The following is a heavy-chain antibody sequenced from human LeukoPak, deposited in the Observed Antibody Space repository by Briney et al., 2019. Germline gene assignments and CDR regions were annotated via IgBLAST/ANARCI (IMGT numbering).Heavy chain of an antibody. V-gene: IGHV4-39*01. J-gene: IGHJ4*02. CDR2: IYYSGST. Sequence: SETLSLTCTVSGGSISSSSFYWGWIRQPRGKGLEWIGSIYYSGSTSYNPSLKSRVTISVDTSKNQFSLKLSSVTAADTAVYYCARHSGPYASSWFDYWGQGTLVTVSS. D-gene: IGHD6-13*01. CDR3: ARHSGPYASSWFDY. CDR1: GGSISSSSFY.